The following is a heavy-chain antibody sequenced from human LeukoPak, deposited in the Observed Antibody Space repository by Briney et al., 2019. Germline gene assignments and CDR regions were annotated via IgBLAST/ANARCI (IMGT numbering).Heavy chain of an antibody. CDR2: IYPGDSDA. CDR3: ASPADTGRVGYFDY. J-gene: IGHJ4*02. D-gene: IGHD5-18*01. Sequence: GESLKISCKGSGYSFTNYWIGWVRQMPGKGLEWMGVIYPGDSDARYSPSFQGQVTIAVDKSISTAYLQWSSLESSDTDIYYCASPADTGRVGYFDYWGQGTLVTVSS. CDR1: GYSFTNYW. V-gene: IGHV5-51*01.